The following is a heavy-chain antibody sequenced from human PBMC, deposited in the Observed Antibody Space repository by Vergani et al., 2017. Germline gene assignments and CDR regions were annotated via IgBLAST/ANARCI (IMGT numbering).Heavy chain of an antibody. Sequence: QVQLVESAGGVVQPGGSLRLSCAASGFTFSSFGMHWIRPALGKGLEWLAYIGKDGINTRYRDAVKGRFTVSRDNYKDILYMQMDSLRREDTALYYCAKYLRDSTDGLPDSWGPGTLVIVSS. V-gene: IGHV3-30*02. J-gene: IGHJ4*02. CDR2: IGKDGINT. CDR3: AKYLRDSTDGLPDS. D-gene: IGHD2-15*01. CDR1: GFTFSSFG.